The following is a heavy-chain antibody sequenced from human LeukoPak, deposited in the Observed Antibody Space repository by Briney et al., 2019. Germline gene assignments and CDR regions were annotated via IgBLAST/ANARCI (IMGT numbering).Heavy chain of an antibody. V-gene: IGHV3-48*03. CDR2: ISSSGSTK. CDR1: GFTFSSYE. J-gene: IGHJ4*02. CDR3: AKDWLWFGELSGLVGY. D-gene: IGHD3-10*01. Sequence: PGGSLRLSRAASGFTFSSYEMNWVRQAPGKGLEWVSYISSSGSTKYYADSVKGRFTISRDNSKNTLYLQMNSLRAEDTAVYYCAKDWLWFGELSGLVGYWGQGTLVTVSS.